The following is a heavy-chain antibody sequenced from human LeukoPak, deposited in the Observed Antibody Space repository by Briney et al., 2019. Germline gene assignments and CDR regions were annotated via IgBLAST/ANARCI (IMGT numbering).Heavy chain of an antibody. CDR1: GYSFTSYW. J-gene: IGHJ3*02. CDR3: ARRRSGYDYAFDI. V-gene: IGHV5-10-1*01. CDR2: IDPSDSYT. D-gene: IGHD5-12*01. Sequence: GESLKISCKGSGYSFTSYWISWVRQMPGKGLEWMGRIDPSDSYTNYSPSSQGHVTISADKSISTAYLQWSSLKASDTAMYYCARRRSGYDYAFDIWGQGTMVTVSS.